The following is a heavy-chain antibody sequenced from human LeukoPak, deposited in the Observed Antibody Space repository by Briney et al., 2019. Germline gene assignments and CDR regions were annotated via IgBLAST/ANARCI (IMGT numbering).Heavy chain of an antibody. D-gene: IGHD3-22*01. V-gene: IGHV4-34*01. CDR1: GGSFSGYY. CDR2: INHSGST. Sequence: TASETLSLTCAVYGGSFSGYYWSWIRQPPGKGLEWIGEINHSGSTNYNPSLKSRVTISVDTSKNQFSLKLSSVTAADTAVYYCARGRGLLGRNWFDPWGQGTLVTVSP. CDR3: ARGRGLLGRNWFDP. J-gene: IGHJ5*02.